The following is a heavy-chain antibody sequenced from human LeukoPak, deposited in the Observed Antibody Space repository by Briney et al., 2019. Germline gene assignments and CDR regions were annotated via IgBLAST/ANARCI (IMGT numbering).Heavy chain of an antibody. CDR1: GFTFSTYG. J-gene: IGHJ4*02. D-gene: IGHD1-26*01. CDR2: IKQDGSEK. V-gene: IGHV3-7*01. CDR3: ARDRGSYWDGGNDY. Sequence: PGGSLRLSCVASGFTFSTYGMHWVRQAPGKGLQWVANIKQDGSEKYYVDSVKGRFTISRDNAKNSLYLQMNSLRAEDTAVYYCARDRGSYWDGGNDYWGQGTLVTVSS.